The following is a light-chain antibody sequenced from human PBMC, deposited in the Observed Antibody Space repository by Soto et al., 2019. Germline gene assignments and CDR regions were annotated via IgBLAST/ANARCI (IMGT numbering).Light chain of an antibody. V-gene: IGKV1-39*01. J-gene: IGKJ4*01. Sequence: DIQMTQSPSSLSASVGDRVSITCRASQSISRYLNWYQQKPGKAPKLLISAASSLQSGVPTRFSGSASGTDFTLTITSLQPDDFATYYCQRSDSIPPAFGGGTKVDI. CDR1: QSISRY. CDR3: QRSDSIPPA. CDR2: AAS.